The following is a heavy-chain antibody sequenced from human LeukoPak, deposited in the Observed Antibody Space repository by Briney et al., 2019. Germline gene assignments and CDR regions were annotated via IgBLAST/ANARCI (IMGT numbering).Heavy chain of an antibody. V-gene: IGHV3-30*03. CDR1: GFTFSSYG. CDR2: ISYDGSNK. J-gene: IGHJ4*02. Sequence: PGGSLRLSCAASGFTFSSYGMHWVRQAPGKGLEWVAVISYDGSNKYYADSVKGRFTISRDNSKNTLYLQMNSLRAEDTAVYYCASIYCSGGSCYGWLGFDYWGQGTLVTVSS. D-gene: IGHD2-15*01. CDR3: ASIYCSGGSCYGWLGFDY.